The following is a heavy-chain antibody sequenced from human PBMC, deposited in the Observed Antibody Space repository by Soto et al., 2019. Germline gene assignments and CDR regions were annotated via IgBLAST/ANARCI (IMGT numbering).Heavy chain of an antibody. CDR2: MSGSGGTT. CDR3: AKGYSSGWRGGYYFDY. D-gene: IGHD6-19*01. V-gene: IGHV3-23*01. Sequence: EVQVLESGGGWVQPGGSLRLSCAASCFTFSSYAMSWVRQAPGNGLEWVSSMSGSGGTTYYTDSVKGRFTISRDNSKNTLYLHMNSLRAEDTAVYYCAKGYSSGWRGGYYFDYWGQGTLVTVSS. CDR1: CFTFSSYA. J-gene: IGHJ4*02.